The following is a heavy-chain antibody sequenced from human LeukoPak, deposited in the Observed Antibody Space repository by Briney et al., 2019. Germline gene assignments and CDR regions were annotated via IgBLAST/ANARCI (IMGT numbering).Heavy chain of an antibody. J-gene: IGHJ4*02. CDR1: RYIFTDYF. Sequence: ASVKLSCKASRYIFTDYFIHWVRQAPGQGPEWMGRVNPKNGEQYYAQTLQGRVTVTGATSISTAYMDLTTLRSDDTAIYYCSRDLSSTAYWELDYWGQGTLVTVSS. CDR2: VNPKNGEQ. CDR3: SRDLSSTAYWELDY. D-gene: IGHD3-10*01. V-gene: IGHV1-2*06.